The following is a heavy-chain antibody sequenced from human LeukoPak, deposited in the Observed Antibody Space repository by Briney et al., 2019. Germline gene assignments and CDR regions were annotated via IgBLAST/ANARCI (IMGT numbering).Heavy chain of an antibody. Sequence: ASVKVSCKASGYTFTSYDINWVRQATGQGLEWMGWMNPNSGNIGYAQNFQGRVTITRDTSISTAYMELSSLRSEDTAVYYCARGRSGRSCSSWCLWENYYYYYYMDVWGKGTTVTISS. J-gene: IGHJ6*03. CDR3: ARGRSGRSCSSWCLWENYYYYYYMDV. CDR2: MNPNSGNI. CDR1: GYTFTSYD. D-gene: IGHD6-13*01. V-gene: IGHV1-8*03.